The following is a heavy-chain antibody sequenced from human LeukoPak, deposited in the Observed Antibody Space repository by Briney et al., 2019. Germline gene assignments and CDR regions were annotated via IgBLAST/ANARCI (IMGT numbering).Heavy chain of an antibody. J-gene: IGHJ5*02. CDR2: ISSNGGGT. Sequence: GGSLRLSCSASGFTFNSYTMHWVRQAPGKGLEYVSAISSNGGGTYYADSVKGRLIISRDNSKNTLYLQMNSLRAEDTAVYYCAKGRGSGWTPVWFDPWGQGTLVTVSS. D-gene: IGHD6-19*01. CDR3: AKGRGSGWTPVWFDP. CDR1: GFTFNSYT. V-gene: IGHV3-64*04.